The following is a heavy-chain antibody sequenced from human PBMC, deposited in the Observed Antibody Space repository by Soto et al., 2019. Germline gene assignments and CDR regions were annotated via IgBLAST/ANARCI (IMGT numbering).Heavy chain of an antibody. J-gene: IGHJ6*02. D-gene: IGHD6-13*01. CDR3: ARGHYGIAXAGTGGSYYHYYYGMDV. V-gene: IGHV4-34*01. Sequence: PSETLSLTCAVYGGSFSGYYWSWIRQPPGKGLEWIGEINHSGSTNYNPSLKSRVTISVDTSKNQFSLKLSSVTAADTAVYYCARGHYGIAXAGTGGSYYHYYYGMDVWGQGTTVTVSS. CDR2: INHSGST. CDR1: GGSFSGYY.